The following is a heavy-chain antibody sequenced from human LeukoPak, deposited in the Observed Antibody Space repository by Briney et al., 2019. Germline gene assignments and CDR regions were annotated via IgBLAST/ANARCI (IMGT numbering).Heavy chain of an antibody. D-gene: IGHD2-8*01. CDR3: ARVPVMDFYYYSYMDV. J-gene: IGHJ6*03. V-gene: IGHV3-20*04. CDR2: INWNGDGT. Sequence: GGSLRPSCAASGFTFDDYGMSWVRQAPGKGLEWVSSINWNGDGTGYAQSVKGRFTISRDNAKNSLYLQMNSLRAEDTALYYCARVPVMDFYYYSYMDVWGKGTTVTVSS. CDR1: GFTFDDYG.